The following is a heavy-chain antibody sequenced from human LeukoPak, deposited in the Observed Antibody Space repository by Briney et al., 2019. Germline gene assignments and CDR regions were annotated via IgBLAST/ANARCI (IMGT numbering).Heavy chain of an antibody. CDR1: GFTFSSYA. Sequence: GGSLRLSCAASGFTFSSYAMSWVRQAPGKGLEWVSAISGSGGSTYYADSVKGRFTISRDNSKNTLYLQMNSLRAEDTAVYYCAKDRAAPAATFAQIENTNDYWGQGTLVTVSS. CDR3: AKDRAAPAATFAQIENTNDY. D-gene: IGHD2-2*01. V-gene: IGHV3-23*01. CDR2: ISGSGGST. J-gene: IGHJ4*02.